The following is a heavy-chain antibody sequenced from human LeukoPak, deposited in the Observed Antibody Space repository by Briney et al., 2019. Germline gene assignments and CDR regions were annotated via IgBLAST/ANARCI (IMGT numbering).Heavy chain of an antibody. CDR3: ATPATAYSLFDY. Sequence: GESLKISCKGSGYCFSNYWIGWVRQMPGKGLEWMGLIYPGDSDTRYSPSFRGQVTISADKSISTAYLQWSSLKASDTAMYYCATPATAYSLFDYWGQGTLVTVSS. V-gene: IGHV5-51*01. CDR1: GYCFSNYW. CDR2: IYPGDSDT. J-gene: IGHJ4*02. D-gene: IGHD3-9*01.